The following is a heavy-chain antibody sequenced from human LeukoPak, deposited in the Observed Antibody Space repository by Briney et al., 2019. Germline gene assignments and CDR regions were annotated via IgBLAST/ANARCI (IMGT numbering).Heavy chain of an antibody. Sequence: GGSLRLSCAASGFTVSSNYMSWVRQAPGKGLEWVSVIYSGGSTYYADSVKGRFTISRDNSKNTLYLQMNSLRAEDTAVYYCARGPPDTAMVLDYWGQGTLVTVSS. D-gene: IGHD5-18*01. CDR3: ARGPPDTAMVLDY. J-gene: IGHJ4*02. CDR2: IYSGGST. CDR1: GFTVSSNY. V-gene: IGHV3-66*01.